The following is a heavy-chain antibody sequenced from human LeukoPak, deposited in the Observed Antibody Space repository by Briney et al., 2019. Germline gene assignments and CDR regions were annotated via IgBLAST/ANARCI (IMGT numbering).Heavy chain of an antibody. CDR1: GYNFANYW. Sequence: GESLKISCKGSGYNFANYWIGWVRHMPGKGLEWMGIIYPGDSDTRYSPSFQGHVTISADKSISTAYLQWSSLKASDTAMYYCARPPSRPPFIWGQGTMVTVSS. CDR3: ARPPSRPPFI. J-gene: IGHJ3*02. CDR2: IYPGDSDT. V-gene: IGHV5-51*01.